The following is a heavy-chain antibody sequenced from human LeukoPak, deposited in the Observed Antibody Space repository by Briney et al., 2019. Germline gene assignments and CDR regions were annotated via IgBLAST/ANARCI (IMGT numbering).Heavy chain of an antibody. CDR1: GFTFRSYG. J-gene: IGHJ4*02. Sequence: PGRSLRLSCAASGFTFRSYGMQWFRQAPDKGLEWVAAISNDGSNKYYADSVKGRFTISRDNSKNTLYLQMNSLRAEDTAVYYCAKVDIVATIDAGRLVDYWGQGTLVTVSS. CDR2: ISNDGSNK. D-gene: IGHD5-12*01. CDR3: AKVDIVATIDAGRLVDY. V-gene: IGHV3-30*18.